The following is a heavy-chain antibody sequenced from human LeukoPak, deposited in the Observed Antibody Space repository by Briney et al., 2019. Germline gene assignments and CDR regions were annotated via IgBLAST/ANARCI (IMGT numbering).Heavy chain of an antibody. V-gene: IGHV3-23*01. D-gene: IGHD6-19*01. CDR3: AKVGIGVVGYSDY. CDR2: IRGSGGGT. Sequence: GGSLRLSWAASWFTFSSYAMSWVRQAPGKGLEWVSTIRGSGGGTYYADSVKGRFTISRDNSKNTLYLQMNRLRDEDPALYYCAKVGIGVVGYSDYWGQGTLVTVSS. J-gene: IGHJ4*02. CDR1: WFTFSSYA.